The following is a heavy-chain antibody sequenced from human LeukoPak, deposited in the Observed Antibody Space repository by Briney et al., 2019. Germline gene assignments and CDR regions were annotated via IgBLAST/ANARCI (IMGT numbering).Heavy chain of an antibody. V-gene: IGHV3-53*01. J-gene: IGHJ3*02. CDR2: IYSGGST. D-gene: IGHD3-22*01. CDR3: ARDSRQDYYDSSGYLWFAFDI. CDR1: GFTVSNNY. Sequence: GGSLRLSCAASGFTVSNNYTSWVRQAPGKGLEWVSVIYSGGSTYYADSVKGRFTISRDNSKNTLYLQMNSLRAEDTAVYYCARDSRQDYYDSSGYLWFAFDIWGQGTMVTVSS.